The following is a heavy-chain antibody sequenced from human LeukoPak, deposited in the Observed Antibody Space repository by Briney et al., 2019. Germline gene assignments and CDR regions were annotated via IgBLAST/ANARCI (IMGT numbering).Heavy chain of an antibody. V-gene: IGHV5-51*01. CDR2: IYPGDSDT. CDR3: ARQNDLLGGMDV. CDR1: GSIFTSYW. Sequence: GESLQISCQGSGSIFTSYWIGWVRPMPGKSLAWMGIIYPGDSDTRYSPSFQGQVTISADKSISTAYLQWSSLKASDTAMYYCARQNDLLGGMDVWGQGTTVTVSS. D-gene: IGHD1-1*01. J-gene: IGHJ6*02.